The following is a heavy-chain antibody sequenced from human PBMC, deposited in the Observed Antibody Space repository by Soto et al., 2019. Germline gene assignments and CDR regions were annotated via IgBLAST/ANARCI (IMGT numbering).Heavy chain of an antibody. CDR2: IYYSGSS. CDR1: GGSISSSYYY. Sequence: SETQSLTCTVSGGSISSSYYYWGWIRQPPGKGLEWIGSIYYSGSSFYNPSLKRRVTISVYTSKNQFSLNLCSVTAADTAVYYCARGLRYCSSTGCYGVYYYMDVWGKGTTVTVSS. D-gene: IGHD2-2*01. J-gene: IGHJ6*03. CDR3: ARGLRYCSSTGCYGVYYYMDV. V-gene: IGHV4-39*01.